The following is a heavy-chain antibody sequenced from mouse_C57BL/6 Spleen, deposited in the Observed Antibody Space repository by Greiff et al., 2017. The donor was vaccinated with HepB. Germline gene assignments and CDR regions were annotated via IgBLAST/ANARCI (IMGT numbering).Heavy chain of an antibody. V-gene: IGHV14-4*01. D-gene: IGHD1-1*01. CDR1: GFNIKDDY. J-gene: IGHJ4*01. Sequence: EVQRVESGAELVRPGASVKLSCTASGFNIKDDYMHWVKQRPEQGLEWIGWIDPENGDTEYASKFQGKATITADTSSNTAYLQLSSLTSEDTAVYYCTTGSSYAMDYWGQGTSVTVSS. CDR2: IDPENGDT. CDR3: TTGSSYAMDY.